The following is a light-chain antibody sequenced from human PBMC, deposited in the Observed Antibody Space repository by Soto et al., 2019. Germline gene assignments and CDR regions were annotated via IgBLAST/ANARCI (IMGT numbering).Light chain of an antibody. J-gene: IGKJ4*01. V-gene: IGKV1-5*03. CDR1: QSIGNW. CDR2: KAS. CDR3: QQHANWPLT. Sequence: DVQMTQTPSSLSASVGDRVILTCRARQSIGNWLAWYQQKPGKAPKLLIYKASSLESGVPTRFSGSGSGTDFTLTISSLQPEDFATYYCQQHANWPLTFGGGTKVDIK.